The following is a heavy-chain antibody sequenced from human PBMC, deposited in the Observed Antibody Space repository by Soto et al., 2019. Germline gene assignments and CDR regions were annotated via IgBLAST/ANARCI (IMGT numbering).Heavy chain of an antibody. CDR3: ARLPNKSPQN. CDR1: GFTFSSYW. CDR2: ISNDGSS. Sequence: EVQLVESGGGLVQPGGSLRLSCVASGFTFSSYWMHWVRQAPGKGLVWVSSISNDGSSIYADPVKGRFTISRDNAKNTRYLQMNSRSAEDTAVYYCARLPNKSPQNWGQGTLVIVSP. J-gene: IGHJ1*01. V-gene: IGHV3-74*01.